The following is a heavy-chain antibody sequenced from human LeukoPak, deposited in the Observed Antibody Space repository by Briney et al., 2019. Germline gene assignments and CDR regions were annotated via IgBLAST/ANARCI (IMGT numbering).Heavy chain of an antibody. V-gene: IGHV1-18*01. Sequence: GESLKISCKGSGYTFTSYGISWVRQAPGQGLEWMGWISAYNGNTNYAQKLQGRVTMTTDTSTSTAYMELRSLRSDDTAVYYCARDLYYYDSSGYFPTTTLDYWGQGTLVTVSS. CDR3: ARDLYYYDSSGYFPTTTLDY. D-gene: IGHD3-22*01. CDR2: ISAYNGNT. J-gene: IGHJ4*02. CDR1: GYTFTSYG.